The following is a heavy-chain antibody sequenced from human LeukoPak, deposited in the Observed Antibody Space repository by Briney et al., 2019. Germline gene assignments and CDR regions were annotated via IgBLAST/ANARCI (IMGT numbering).Heavy chain of an antibody. CDR2: ISYDGSTK. J-gene: IGHJ3*02. D-gene: IGHD5-18*01. Sequence: PGGSLRLSCAASGFTFSRYGMHWVRQAPGKGLDWVAVISYDGSTKYYADSVKGRFTIYRDNSKNTLYLQMNSLRTEDTAGYFCAKGLTAGIQLWPQDAFDMRGQGTMVTVSS. CDR1: GFTFSRYG. V-gene: IGHV3-30*18. CDR3: AKGLTAGIQLWPQDAFDM.